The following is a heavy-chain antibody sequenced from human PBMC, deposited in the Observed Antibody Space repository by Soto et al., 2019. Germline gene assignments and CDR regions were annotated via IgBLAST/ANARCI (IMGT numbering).Heavy chain of an antibody. D-gene: IGHD2-15*01. Sequence: QLQLQESGPGVVKPSETLALTCTVSGAPITSNDYFWAWIRQPPGRGLEFIASMHTSGGIYHASSLKSRATMSLDTSRNQFSLKLQSVTAADTATYFCAAIVVGATRHSDVDHWGQGTLVTVSS. V-gene: IGHV4-39*01. CDR1: GAPITSNDYF. CDR2: MHTSGGI. J-gene: IGHJ4*02. CDR3: AAIVVGATRHSDVDH.